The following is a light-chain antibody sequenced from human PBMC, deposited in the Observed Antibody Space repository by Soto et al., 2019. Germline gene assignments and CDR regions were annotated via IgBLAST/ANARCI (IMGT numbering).Light chain of an antibody. CDR3: QQYKDWPPLT. V-gene: IGKV3D-15*01. CDR2: GAS. CDR1: QSVNIN. J-gene: IGKJ4*01. Sequence: EIAMTQSPVTLSASPGERVTLSCRASQSVNINLAWYQQRPGQAPRVLINGASNRASGIPDRFSGSGSGTDFTLTISSLEPDDFALYYCQQYKDWPPLTFGGGTRVEIK.